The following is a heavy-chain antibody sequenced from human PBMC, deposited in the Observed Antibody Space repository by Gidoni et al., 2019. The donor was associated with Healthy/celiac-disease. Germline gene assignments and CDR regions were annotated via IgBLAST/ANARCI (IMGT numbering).Heavy chain of an antibody. V-gene: IGHV4-34*01. D-gene: IGHD6-19*01. CDR3: AREAIAVAPIFDY. CDR2: INHSGST. J-gene: IGHJ4*02. Sequence: QVQLQQWGAGLLKPSETLSLTCAVYGGSFSGYYWSWIRQPPGKGLEWIGEINHSGSTNYNPSLKSRVTISVDTSKNQFSLKLSSVTAADTAVYYCAREAIAVAPIFDYWGQGTLVTVSS. CDR1: GGSFSGYY.